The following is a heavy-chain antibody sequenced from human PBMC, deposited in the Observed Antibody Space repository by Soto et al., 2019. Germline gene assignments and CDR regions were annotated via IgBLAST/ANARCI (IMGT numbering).Heavy chain of an antibody. V-gene: IGHV2-26*01. Sequence: PTLVNPTETLTLTCTVSGFSLSNARMGVSWIRQPPGKALEWLAHIFSNDEKSYSTSLKSRLTISKDTSKSQVVLTMTNMDPVDTATYYCARETGYYYDSSGSQGDAFDIWGQGTMVTVSS. J-gene: IGHJ3*02. CDR3: ARETGYYYDSSGSQGDAFDI. D-gene: IGHD3-22*01. CDR2: IFSNDEK. CDR1: GFSLSNARMG.